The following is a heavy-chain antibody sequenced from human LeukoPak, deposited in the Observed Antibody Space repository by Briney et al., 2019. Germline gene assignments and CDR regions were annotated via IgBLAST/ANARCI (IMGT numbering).Heavy chain of an antibody. J-gene: IGHJ6*03. CDR3: ARDLGYSRYYYYMDV. Sequence: ASVKVSCKASGYTFTGYYMHWVRQAPGQGLEWMGWINPNSGGTNYAQKFQGRGTMTRDTSISTAYMELSRLRSDDTAVYYCARDLGYSRYYYYMDVWGKGTTVTVSS. CDR1: GYTFTGYY. V-gene: IGHV1-2*02. D-gene: IGHD6-13*01. CDR2: INPNSGGT.